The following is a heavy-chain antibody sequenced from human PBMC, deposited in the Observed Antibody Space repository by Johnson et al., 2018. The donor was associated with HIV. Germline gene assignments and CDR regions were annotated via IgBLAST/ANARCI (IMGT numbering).Heavy chain of an antibody. CDR3: ARAYMSSGSYYDAFDI. J-gene: IGHJ3*02. CDR2: TRNKANSYTT. V-gene: IGHV3-72*01. Sequence: VQLVESGGGLVQPGGSLRLSCAASGFTFSDHYMDWVRQAPGKGLEWVGRTRNKANSYTTEYAASVKGRFTISRDNAKNSLYLQMNSLRAEDTALYYCARAYMSSGSYYDAFDIWGQGTMVIVSS. CDR1: GFTFSDHY. D-gene: IGHD1-26*01.